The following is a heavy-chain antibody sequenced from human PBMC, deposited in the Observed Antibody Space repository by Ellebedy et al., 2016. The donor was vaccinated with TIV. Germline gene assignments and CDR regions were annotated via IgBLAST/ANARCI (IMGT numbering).Heavy chain of an antibody. J-gene: IGHJ4*02. Sequence: GESLKISXKASGYNFNRHWIAWVRQMPGKGLEWMGIIYPDDSDDRYSPSFQGQVTISSDKSITTAYLQWSSLKASDTAIYYCARLRDALADELDYWGQGTLITASS. V-gene: IGHV5-51*01. CDR1: GYNFNRHW. D-gene: IGHD6-19*01. CDR2: IYPDDSDD. CDR3: ARLRDALADELDY.